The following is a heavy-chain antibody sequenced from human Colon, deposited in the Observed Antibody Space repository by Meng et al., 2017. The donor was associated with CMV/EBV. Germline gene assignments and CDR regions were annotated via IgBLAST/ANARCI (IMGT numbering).Heavy chain of an antibody. Sequence: ASVKVSCKASGYTFTGYYMHWVRQAPGQGLEWMGWINPNSGGTNYAQKFQGRVTMTRDTSISTAYMELSRLRSDDTAVYYCARERSVAAAAYYYYYGMDVWGQGTTVTVSS. CDR3: ARERSVAAAAYYYYYGMDV. D-gene: IGHD6-13*01. V-gene: IGHV1-2*02. CDR2: INPNSGGT. J-gene: IGHJ6*02. CDR1: GYTFTGYY.